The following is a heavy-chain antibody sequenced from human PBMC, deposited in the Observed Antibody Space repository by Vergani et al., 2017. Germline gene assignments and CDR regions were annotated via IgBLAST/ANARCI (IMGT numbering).Heavy chain of an antibody. Sequence: EVRLLESGGGLVQPGGSLRLSCAASGFTFNIYAMSWVRQAPGKGLEWVSSINYSGRRFHYGDSVKGRFTISRDNAKNSLYLQMDSLRVEDTASYFCVRDSRTYTSGTDGMAVWGQGTTVTVSS. CDR2: INYSGRRF. D-gene: IGHD3-10*01. J-gene: IGHJ6*02. V-gene: IGHV3-20*04. CDR3: VRDSRTYTSGTDGMAV. CDR1: GFTFNIYA.